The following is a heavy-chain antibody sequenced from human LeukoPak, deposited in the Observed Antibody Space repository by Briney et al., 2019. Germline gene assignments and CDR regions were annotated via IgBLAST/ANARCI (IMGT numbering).Heavy chain of an antibody. Sequence: SETLSLTCTVSGGSVSSGYFHWSWIRQAPGKGLEWIGHDGHTNYNPSLRSRVTISIDTSSNQFSLRLNSVTAADTAVYYCAREPFWSGYLGGMDVWGQGTTVTVSS. CDR1: GGSVSSGYFH. CDR2: DGHT. V-gene: IGHV4-61*01. CDR3: AREPFWSGYLGGMDV. J-gene: IGHJ6*02. D-gene: IGHD3-3*01.